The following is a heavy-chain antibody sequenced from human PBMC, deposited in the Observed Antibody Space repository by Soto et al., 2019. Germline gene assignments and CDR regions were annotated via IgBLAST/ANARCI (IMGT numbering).Heavy chain of an antibody. CDR2: ISSSSSTI. D-gene: IGHD4-17*01. CDR3: ARDGSTVTTNYHYAMDV. J-gene: IGHJ6*02. CDR1: GFTFISYS. V-gene: IGHV3-48*04. Sequence: LRLSCAASGFTFISYSMNWVRQSPGKWLEWVSYISSSSSTIYYADSVKGRFTISRDNAKNSLYLQMNSLRAEDTAVYYCARDGSTVTTNYHYAMDVWGQGTTVTVSS.